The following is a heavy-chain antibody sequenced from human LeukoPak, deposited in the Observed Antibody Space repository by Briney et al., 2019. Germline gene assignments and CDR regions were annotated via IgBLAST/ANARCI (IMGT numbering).Heavy chain of an antibody. Sequence: GGSLRLSCAASGLTFSGSATTWVRQAPGKGLEWGSSISDNGDSTYYADSVKGRFTISRDNSRDTLYVHMHSLRAEDAAVYYCAKSHSEAQRGYFDYWGQGTLVTVSS. CDR3: AKSHSEAQRGYFDY. CDR2: ISDNGDST. CDR1: GLTFSGSA. D-gene: IGHD5-24*01. J-gene: IGHJ4*02. V-gene: IGHV3-23*01.